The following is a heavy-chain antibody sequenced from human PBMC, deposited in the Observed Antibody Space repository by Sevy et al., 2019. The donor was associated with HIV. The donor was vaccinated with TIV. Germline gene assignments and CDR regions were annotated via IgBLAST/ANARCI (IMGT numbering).Heavy chain of an antibody. V-gene: IGHV3-23*01. J-gene: IGHJ4*02. D-gene: IGHD2-8*01. Sequence: GGSLRLSCAASGFTFNIYSMSWVRQTPGKGLEWVATLSFGCGKINHADSVKGRFTMSRDDSNNAVYLQMNNLRVDDTAIYYCAREGCTKPHDYWGQGTLVTVSS. CDR1: GFTFNIYS. CDR2: LSFGCGKI. CDR3: AREGCTKPHDY.